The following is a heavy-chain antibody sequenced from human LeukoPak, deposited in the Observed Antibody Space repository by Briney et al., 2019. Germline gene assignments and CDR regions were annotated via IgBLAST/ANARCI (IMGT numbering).Heavy chain of an antibody. CDR2: IYYSGST. V-gene: IGHV4-39*07. Sequence: SETLSLTCTVSGGSISSSSYYWGWIRQPPGKGLEWIGSIYYSGSTYYNPSLKSRVTISVDTSKNQFSLKLSSVTAADTAVYYCARDPNRYAAAHPFEYWGPGNPGHRLL. CDR3: ARDPNRYAAAHPFEY. CDR1: GGSISSSSYY. D-gene: IGHD6-13*01. J-gene: IGHJ4*02.